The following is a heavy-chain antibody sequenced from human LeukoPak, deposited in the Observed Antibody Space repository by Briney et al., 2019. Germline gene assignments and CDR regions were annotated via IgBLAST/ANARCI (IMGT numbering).Heavy chain of an antibody. CDR3: AKDVRRWLQAGFDY. CDR1: GFTFDDYA. CDR2: ISWNSCSI. D-gene: IGHD5-24*01. V-gene: IGHV3-9*01. Sequence: GRSLRLSCAASGFTFDDYAMHWVRQAPGKGLEWVSGISWNSCSIGYADSVMGRFTISRDNAKNSLYLQMNSLRAEDTALYYCAKDVRRWLQAGFDYWGQGTLVTVSS. J-gene: IGHJ4*02.